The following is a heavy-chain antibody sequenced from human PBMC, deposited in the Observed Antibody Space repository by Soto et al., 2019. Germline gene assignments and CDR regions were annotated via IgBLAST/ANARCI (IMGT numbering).Heavy chain of an antibody. D-gene: IGHD3-3*01. CDR3: ARVRLRFLGWLFHYYYYGMDV. J-gene: IGHJ6*02. V-gene: IGHV3-30-3*01. Sequence: PGGSLRLSCAASGFTFSSYAMHWVRQAPGKGLEWVAVISYDGSNKYYADYVKGRFTISRDNSKNTLYLQMNSLRAEDTAVYYCARVRLRFLGWLFHYYYYGMDVWGQGTTVTVSS. CDR1: GFTFSSYA. CDR2: ISYDGSNK.